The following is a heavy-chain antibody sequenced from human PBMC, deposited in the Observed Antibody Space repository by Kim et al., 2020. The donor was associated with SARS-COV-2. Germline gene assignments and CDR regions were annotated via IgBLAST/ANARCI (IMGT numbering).Heavy chain of an antibody. Sequence: DYAAPVKGRFTNTRDGSKDTLYLQMNSLKTEDTAVYYCTTGPGGYSAYGDYWGRGTLVTVSS. J-gene: IGHJ4*02. D-gene: IGHD5-12*01. CDR3: TTGPGGYSAYGDY. V-gene: IGHV3-15*01.